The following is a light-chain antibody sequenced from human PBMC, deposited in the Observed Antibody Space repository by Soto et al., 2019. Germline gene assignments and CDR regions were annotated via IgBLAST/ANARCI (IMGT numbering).Light chain of an antibody. CDR1: QSISSW. V-gene: IGKV1-5*03. CDR3: QQYNDLRT. J-gene: IGKJ1*01. CDR2: KAS. Sequence: DIQMTQSPSTLSASVGDRVTITCRASQSISSWLAWYQQKPGKAPKLLIYKASSLESGVPSRFSGSGSGTEFTLTISSLQPDDYATYCCQQYNDLRTFGQGTKVEIK.